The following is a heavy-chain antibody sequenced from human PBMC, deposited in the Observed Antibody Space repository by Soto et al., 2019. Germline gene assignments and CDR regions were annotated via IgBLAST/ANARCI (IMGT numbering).Heavy chain of an antibody. D-gene: IGHD3-3*01. J-gene: IGHJ4*02. CDR1: GGSFSGYY. V-gene: IGHV4-34*01. CDR2: INHSGST. CDR3: ARENHVLRFLEWLWGNPNYFDY. Sequence: PSETLSLTCAVYGGSFSGYYWSWIRQPPGKGLEWIGEINHSGSTNYNPSLKSRVTISVDTSKNQFSLKLSSVTAADTAVYYCARENHVLRFLEWLWGNPNYFDYWGQGTLVTVSS.